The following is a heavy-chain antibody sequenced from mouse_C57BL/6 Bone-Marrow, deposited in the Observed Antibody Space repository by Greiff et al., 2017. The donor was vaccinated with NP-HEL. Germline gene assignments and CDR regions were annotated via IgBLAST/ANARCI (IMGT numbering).Heavy chain of an antibody. J-gene: IGHJ1*03. CDR2: IYPGSGST. CDR3: ARWGTTVVDWYFDV. Sequence: QVQLQQSGAELVKPGASVKMSCKASGYTFTSYWLTWVKQRPGQGLEWIGDIYPGSGSTNYNEKFKSKATLTVDTSSSTAYMQLSSLTSEDSAVYYCARWGTTVVDWYFDVWGTGTTVTVSS. CDR1: GYTFTSYW. D-gene: IGHD1-1*01. V-gene: IGHV1-55*01.